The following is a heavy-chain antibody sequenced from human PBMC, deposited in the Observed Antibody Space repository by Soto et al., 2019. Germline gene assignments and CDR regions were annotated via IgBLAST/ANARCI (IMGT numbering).Heavy chain of an antibody. CDR1: GFIFSSYS. Sequence: QVQLVESGGGVVQPGRSLRLSCAASGFIFSSYSMHWVRQAPGKGLEWVAIISDDGSNKYYVDSVKGRFTISRDNSNNTLSLQMNSLRAEDTAVYYCARDQSRDAFDIWGQGTMVTVSS. CDR2: ISDDGSNK. J-gene: IGHJ3*02. CDR3: ARDQSRDAFDI. V-gene: IGHV3-30-3*01.